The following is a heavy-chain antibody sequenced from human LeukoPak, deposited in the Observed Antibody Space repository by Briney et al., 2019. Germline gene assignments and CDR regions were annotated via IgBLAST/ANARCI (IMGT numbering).Heavy chain of an antibody. CDR1: GFTFSSYA. CDR3: ARDGIVVVPAAIEHYYYGMDV. D-gene: IGHD2-2*02. Sequence: PGGSLRLSCAASGFTFSSYAMSWVRQAPGKGREWVSSISSSSSYIYYADSVKGRFTISRDNAKNSLYLQMNSLRAEDTAVYYCARDGIVVVPAAIEHYYYGMDVWGQGTTVTVSS. CDR2: ISSSSSYI. V-gene: IGHV3-21*01. J-gene: IGHJ6*02.